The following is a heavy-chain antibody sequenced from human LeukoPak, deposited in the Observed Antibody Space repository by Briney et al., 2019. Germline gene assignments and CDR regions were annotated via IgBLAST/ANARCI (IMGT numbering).Heavy chain of an antibody. CDR2: MNPNSGNT. V-gene: IGHV1-8*01. J-gene: IGHJ4*02. D-gene: IGHD6-19*01. CDR1: GYTFTSYD. Sequence: ASVNVSCKASGYTFTSYDINWVRQANGQGLEWMGWMNPNSGNTGYAQKFQGRVTMTRNTSISTAYMELSSLRSEDTAVYYCASARYSSGWYEGLYFDYWGQGTLVTVSS. CDR3: ASARYSSGWYEGLYFDY.